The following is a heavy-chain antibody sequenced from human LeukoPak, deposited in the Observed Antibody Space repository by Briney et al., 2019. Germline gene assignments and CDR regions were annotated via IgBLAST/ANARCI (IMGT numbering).Heavy chain of an antibody. J-gene: IGHJ6*03. CDR1: GGSISSGSYY. CDR2: IYYSGST. V-gene: IGHV4-39*07. CDR3: AREEVAVAGYYMDV. D-gene: IGHD6-19*01. Sequence: SETLSLTCTVSGGSISSGSYYWGWIRQPPGKGLEWIGSIYYSGSTYYNPSLKSRVTISVDTSKNQFSLKLSSVTAADTAVYYCAREEVAVAGYYMDVWGKGTTVTVSS.